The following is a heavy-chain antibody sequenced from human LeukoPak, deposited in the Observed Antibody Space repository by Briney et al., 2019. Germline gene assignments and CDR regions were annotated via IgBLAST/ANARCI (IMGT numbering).Heavy chain of an antibody. D-gene: IGHD6-19*01. J-gene: IGHJ4*02. CDR2: IYSGGST. CDR1: GFSVSSNY. CDR3: ASVSVASYFDY. Sequence: GGSLRLSCAASGFSVSSNYMSWVRQAPGKGLEWVSVIYSGGSTYYADSVKGRFTISRDNAKNSLYLQMNSLRAEDTAVYYCASVSVASYFDYWGQGTLVTVSS. V-gene: IGHV3-66*01.